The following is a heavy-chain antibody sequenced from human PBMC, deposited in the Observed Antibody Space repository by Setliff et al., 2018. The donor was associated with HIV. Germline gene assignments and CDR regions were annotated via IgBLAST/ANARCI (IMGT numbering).Heavy chain of an antibody. CDR2: ISGDTRII. CDR3: ARVLGYCSGGSCYSYYFDY. V-gene: IGHV3-48*01. Sequence: PGGSLRLSCAASGFTFSSYSMNWVRQAPGKGLEWVSYISGDTRIINYADSVKGRFTISRDNAKNSLYLQMNSLRADDTAVYYCARVLGYCSGGSCYSYYFDYWGQGTLVTVSS. J-gene: IGHJ4*02. CDR1: GFTFSSYS. D-gene: IGHD2-15*01.